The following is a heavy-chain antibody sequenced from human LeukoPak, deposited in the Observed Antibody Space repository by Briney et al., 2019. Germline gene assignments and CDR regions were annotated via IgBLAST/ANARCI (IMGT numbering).Heavy chain of an antibody. V-gene: IGHV3-23*01. CDR2: ISGSGGST. Sequence: PGGSLRLSCAASGFTFSGYAMSWVRQAPGKGLEWVSAISGSGGSTYYADSVKGRFTISRDNSKNTLYLEMNSLRAEDTAVYYCARSRYDSSGYYGIIGDWGQGTLVTVSS. D-gene: IGHD3-22*01. CDR1: GFTFSGYA. CDR3: ARSRYDSSGYYGIIGD. J-gene: IGHJ4*02.